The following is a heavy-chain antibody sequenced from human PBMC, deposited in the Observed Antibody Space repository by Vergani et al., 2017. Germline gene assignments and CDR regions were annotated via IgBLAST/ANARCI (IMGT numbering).Heavy chain of an antibody. V-gene: IGHV1-46*01. Sequence: QVQLVQSGAEVKKPGASVKVSCKASGYTFTSYYMHWVRQAPGQGLEWIGIINPSGGSTSYAQKFQGRVTMTRDTSTSTVYMELSSLRSEDTAVYYCARVPQDYGMDVWGQGTTVTVSS. CDR1: GYTFTSYY. J-gene: IGHJ6*02. CDR2: INPSGGST. CDR3: ARVPQDYGMDV.